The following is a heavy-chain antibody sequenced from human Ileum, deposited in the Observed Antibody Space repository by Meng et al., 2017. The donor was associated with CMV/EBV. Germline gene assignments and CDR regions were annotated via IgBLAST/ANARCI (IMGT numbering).Heavy chain of an antibody. CDR3: ARESGSPHLGTSYGMDV. CDR2: ISVYNGNT. Sequence: ASVNVSCQASGYTFTSFGITWLRQAPGQGLEGMGWISVYNGNTYYAQMLEGRVAITTDTSTSKAYMELRRLTSDDTAVYYCARESGSPHLGTSYGMDVWGQGTMVTVSS. D-gene: IGHD3-10*01. CDR1: GYTFTSFG. J-gene: IGHJ6*02. V-gene: IGHV1-18*01.